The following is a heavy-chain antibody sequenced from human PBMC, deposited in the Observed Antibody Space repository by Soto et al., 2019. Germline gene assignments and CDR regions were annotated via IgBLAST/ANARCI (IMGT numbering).Heavy chain of an antibody. CDR2: IYHSGRT. CDR3: ARWVEVSLDYFDS. CDR1: GGSISNGYYY. D-gene: IGHD2-15*01. J-gene: IGHJ4*02. Sequence: PSETLSLTCTVSGGSISNGYYYWSWVRQNPGKGLEWIGHIYHSGRTYYNPSLKSRVSISIDTSKNQFSLHLSSVTAADTAVYYGARWVEVSLDYFDSWGQGNPVTVSS. V-gene: IGHV4-31*03.